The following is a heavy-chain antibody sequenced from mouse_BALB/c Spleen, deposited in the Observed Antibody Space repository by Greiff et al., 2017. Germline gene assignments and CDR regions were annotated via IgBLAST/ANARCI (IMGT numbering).Heavy chain of an antibody. J-gene: IGHJ3*01. D-gene: IGHD1-1*01. V-gene: IGHV2-9*02. Sequence: VKLVESGPGLVAPSQSLSITCTVSGFSLTSYGVHWVRQPPGKGLEWLGVIWAGGSTNYNSALMSRLSISKDNSKSQVFLKMNSLQTDDTAMYYCARSYYYGSAWFAYWGQGTLVTVSA. CDR3: ARSYYYGSAWFAY. CDR1: GFSLTSYG. CDR2: IWAGGST.